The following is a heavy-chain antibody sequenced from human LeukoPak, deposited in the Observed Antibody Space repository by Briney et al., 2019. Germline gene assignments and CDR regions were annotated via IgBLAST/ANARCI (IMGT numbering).Heavy chain of an antibody. Sequence: GGSLRLSCAASGFTFSSYGMHWVRQAPGKGLEWVAFIRYDGSNKYYADSVKGRFTISRDNSKNTPYLQMNSLRAEDTAVYYCAKDRIGGYSYGVDFDYWGQGTLVTVSS. CDR2: IRYDGSNK. V-gene: IGHV3-30*02. CDR1: GFTFSSYG. J-gene: IGHJ4*02. CDR3: AKDRIGGYSYGVDFDY. D-gene: IGHD5-18*01.